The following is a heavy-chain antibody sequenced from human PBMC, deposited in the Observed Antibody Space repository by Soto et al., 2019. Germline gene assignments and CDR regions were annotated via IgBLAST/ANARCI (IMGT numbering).Heavy chain of an antibody. V-gene: IGHV4-34*01. CDR2: INHSGST. D-gene: IGHD2-2*01. Sequence: SETLSLTCAVYGGSFSGYYWSWIRQPPGKGLEWIGEINHSGSTNYNPSLKSRVTISVDTSKNQFSLKLSSVTAADTAVYYCARGRNDVRYCSSTSCLGYMDVWGKGITVTVSS. CDR1: GGSFSGYY. J-gene: IGHJ6*03. CDR3: ARGRNDVRYCSSTSCLGYMDV.